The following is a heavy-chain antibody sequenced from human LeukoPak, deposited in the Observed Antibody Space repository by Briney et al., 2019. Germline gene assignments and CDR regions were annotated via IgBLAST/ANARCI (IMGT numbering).Heavy chain of an antibody. D-gene: IGHD3-22*01. CDR3: AKAPYYYDTSGYFLRNFDY. V-gene: IGHV3-23*01. CDR2: ISGNGGSI. J-gene: IGHJ4*02. Sequence: GGSLRLSCAASGFTFYRYAMSWVRQAAGEGLEWVSSISGNGGSIYYADSVKGRFTISRDNSKNTVYLQMNSLRAEDTALYFCAKAPYYYDTSGYFLRNFDYWGQGTLVTVSS. CDR1: GFTFYRYA.